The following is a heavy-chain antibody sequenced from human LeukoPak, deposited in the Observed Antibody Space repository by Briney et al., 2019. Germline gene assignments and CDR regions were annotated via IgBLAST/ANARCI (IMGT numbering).Heavy chain of an antibody. CDR3: ACLTTADAFDI. CDR1: GGSISSYY. CDR2: IYDSGST. Sequence: PSETLSLTCTVSGGSISSYYWSWIRQPPGKGLEWIGYIYDSGSTNYNPSLKSRVTISVDTSKNQFSLMLRSVTAADTAVYYCACLTTADAFDIWGQGPMVTVSS. D-gene: IGHD3-22*01. V-gene: IGHV4-59*01. J-gene: IGHJ3*02.